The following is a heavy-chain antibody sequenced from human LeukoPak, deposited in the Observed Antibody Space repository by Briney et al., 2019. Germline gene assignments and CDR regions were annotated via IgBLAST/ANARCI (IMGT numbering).Heavy chain of an antibody. Sequence: EASVKVFCKASGYTFTIYGINWVRQAPGQGLEWMGWINTYNGNTNYAQKLQGRVTMTTETSTSTAYMELRSLRSEDTAVYYCARDGENDYGDSYYYYGMDVWGQGTTVTVSS. V-gene: IGHV1-18*01. J-gene: IGHJ6*02. CDR2: INTYNGNT. CDR1: GYTFTIYG. CDR3: ARDGENDYGDSYYYYGMDV. D-gene: IGHD4-17*01.